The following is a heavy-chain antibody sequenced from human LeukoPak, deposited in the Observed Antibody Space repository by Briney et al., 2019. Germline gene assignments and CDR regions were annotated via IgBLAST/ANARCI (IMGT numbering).Heavy chain of an antibody. CDR2: VYTSGST. CDR3: AKSRSGRGGYNWFDP. D-gene: IGHD3-16*01. Sequence: SETLSLTCTVSGGSISGYYWSWIRQPAGKGLEWIGRVYTSGSTNYNPSLKSRVTMSIDTSENQFSLNLSSVTAADTAVYYCAKSRSGRGGYNWFDPWGQGTLVTVSS. V-gene: IGHV4-4*07. CDR1: GGSISGYY. J-gene: IGHJ5*02.